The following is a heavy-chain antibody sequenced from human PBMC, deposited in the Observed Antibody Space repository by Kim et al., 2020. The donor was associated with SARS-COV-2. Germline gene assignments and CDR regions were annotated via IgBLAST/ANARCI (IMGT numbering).Heavy chain of an antibody. CDR3: ARVRGSGWGWFDP. V-gene: IGHV3-72*01. CDR2: TRNKANSYTT. Sequence: GGSLRLSCAASGFTFSDHYMDWVRQAPGKGLEWVGRTRNKANSYTTEYAASVKGRFTISRDDSKNSLYLQMNSLKTEDTAVYYCARVRGSGWGWFDPWGQGTLVTVSS. D-gene: IGHD6-19*01. CDR1: GFTFSDHY. J-gene: IGHJ5*02.